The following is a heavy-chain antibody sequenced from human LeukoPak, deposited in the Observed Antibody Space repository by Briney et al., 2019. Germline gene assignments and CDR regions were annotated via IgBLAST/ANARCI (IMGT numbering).Heavy chain of an antibody. CDR3: ARARRVYYEFWSGYSIDGFDY. V-gene: IGHV3-7*01. CDR2: IKQDGSEK. D-gene: IGHD3-3*01. J-gene: IGHJ4*02. CDR1: GFTFSSYW. Sequence: GGSLRLSCAASGFTFSSYWMSWVRQAPGKGLEWVANIKQDGSEKYYVDSLKGRFTIYRDNAKNPLYLQMNSLRAEDTAVYYCARARRVYYEFWSGYSIDGFDYWGQGTLVTVSS.